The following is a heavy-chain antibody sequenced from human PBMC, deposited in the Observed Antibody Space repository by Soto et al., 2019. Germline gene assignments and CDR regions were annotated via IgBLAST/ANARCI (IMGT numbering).Heavy chain of an antibody. V-gene: IGHV4-30-2*01. CDR1: GGSISSGGYS. Sequence: TLSLTCAVSGGSISSGGYSWSWIRQPPGKGLECIGYIYHSGSTYYNPSLKSRVTISVDRSKNQFSLKLSSVTAADTAVYYCARGPPLGFWGQGTLVTVSS. J-gene: IGHJ4*02. CDR3: ARGPPLGF. CDR2: IYHSGST.